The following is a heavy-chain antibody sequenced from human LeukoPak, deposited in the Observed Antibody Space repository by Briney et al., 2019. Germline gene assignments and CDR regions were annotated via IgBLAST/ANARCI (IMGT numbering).Heavy chain of an antibody. J-gene: IGHJ6*04. V-gene: IGHV4-4*02. CDR1: GGSLSSSNW. D-gene: IGHD3-9*01. Sequence: SGTLSLTCAVSGGSLSSSNWWSWVRQPPGKGLEWIGKIYHSGSTNYNPSLKSRVTISVDKSKNQFSLKLSSVTAADTAVYYCARVYYDILTGYYGMDVWGKGTTVPVSS. CDR2: IYHSGST. CDR3: ARVYYDILTGYYGMDV.